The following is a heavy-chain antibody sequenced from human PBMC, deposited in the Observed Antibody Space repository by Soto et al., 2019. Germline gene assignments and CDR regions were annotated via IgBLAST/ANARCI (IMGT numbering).Heavy chain of an antibody. CDR1: GGSITNYY. Sequence: QVQLQESGPGLVKPSETLSLTCTVSGGSITNYYCSWFRQPPGKGLEWVGYIQYNGYSAYNLSLKRRVTMSMDTTETQFSLMLASVTATDTAVYYCARHGFGSLHGLVDVWGQGTTVIVSS. V-gene: IGHV4-59*08. D-gene: IGHD3-10*01. CDR3: ARHGFGSLHGLVDV. J-gene: IGHJ6*02. CDR2: IQYNGYS.